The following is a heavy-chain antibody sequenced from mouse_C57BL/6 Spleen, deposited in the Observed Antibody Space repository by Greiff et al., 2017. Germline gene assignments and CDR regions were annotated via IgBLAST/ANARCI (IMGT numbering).Heavy chain of an antibody. CDR2: IDPENGDT. V-gene: IGHV14-4*01. D-gene: IGHD4-1*01. J-gene: IGHJ3*01. CDR3: TTVLTGPWFAY. CDR1: GFNIKDDY. Sequence: EVKLQESGAELVRPGASVKLSCTASGFNIKDDYMHWVKQRPEQGLEWIGWIDPENGDTEYASKFQGKATITADTSSNTAYLQLSSLTSEDTAVYYCTTVLTGPWFAYWGQGTLVTVSA.